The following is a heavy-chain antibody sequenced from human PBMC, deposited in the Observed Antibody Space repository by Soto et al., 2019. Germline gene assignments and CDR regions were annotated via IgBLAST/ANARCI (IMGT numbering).Heavy chain of an antibody. V-gene: IGHV3-23*01. CDR3: ARSLFLATNDNEPFDY. Sequence: EVQLLESGGGLVQPGGSLVLSCAASGFPFSSYAMSWVRQAPGKGLEWVSSISGGGNDAYYADSVKGRFTISRDNSKNTLYLQMHSLRADDTAVHYCARSLFLATNDNEPFDYWGQGTLVTVSS. J-gene: IGHJ4*02. D-gene: IGHD3-3*02. CDR1: GFPFSSYA. CDR2: ISGGGNDA.